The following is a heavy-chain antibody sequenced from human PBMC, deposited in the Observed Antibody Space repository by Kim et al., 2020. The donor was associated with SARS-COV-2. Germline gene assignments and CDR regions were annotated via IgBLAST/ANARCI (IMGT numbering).Heavy chain of an antibody. D-gene: IGHD3-10*01. CDR3: ARGTLLWFGEFGAFDI. V-gene: IGHV1-46*01. J-gene: IGHJ3*02. Sequence: KFPGSVTMTRDTSTSTVYMELSSLRSEDTAVYYCARGTLLWFGEFGAFDIWGQGTMVTVSS.